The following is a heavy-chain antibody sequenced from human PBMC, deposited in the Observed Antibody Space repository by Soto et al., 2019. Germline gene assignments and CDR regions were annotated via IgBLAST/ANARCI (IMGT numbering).Heavy chain of an antibody. CDR3: ARASYCSGGSCYINNPYYYYGMDV. CDR1: GGSISSSNW. CDR2: IYHSGST. D-gene: IGHD2-15*01. V-gene: IGHV4-4*02. J-gene: IGHJ6*02. Sequence: SETLSLTCAVSGGSISSSNWWSWVRQPPGKGLEWIGEIYHSGSTNYNPSLKSRVTISVDKSKNQFSLKLSSVTAADTAVYYCARASYCSGGSCYINNPYYYYGMDVWGQGTTVS.